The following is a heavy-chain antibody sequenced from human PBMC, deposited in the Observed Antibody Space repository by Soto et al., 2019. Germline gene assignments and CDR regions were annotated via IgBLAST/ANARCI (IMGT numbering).Heavy chain of an antibody. J-gene: IGHJ6*02. V-gene: IGHV3-30*18. CDR1: GFTFSSYG. Sequence: GGSLRLSCAASGFTFSSYGMHWVRQAPGKGLEWVAVISYDGSNKYYADSVKGRFTISRDNSKNTLYLQMNSLRAEDTAVYYCAKDRGATIYYYYGMDVWGQGTTVTV. CDR2: ISYDGSNK. CDR3: AKDRGATIYYYYGMDV. D-gene: IGHD5-12*01.